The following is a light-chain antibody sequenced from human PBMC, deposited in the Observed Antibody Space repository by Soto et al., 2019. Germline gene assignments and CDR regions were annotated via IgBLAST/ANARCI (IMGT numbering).Light chain of an antibody. CDR3: QSYDNSSSGSDV. CDR2: LNV. CDR1: SSNIGVGYD. Sequence: QSVLTQPPSVSGAPGQRVIISCTGSSSNIGVGYDVNWYQQLPGTAPKLLIYLNVNRPSGVPDRFSGSKSATSASLAISGLQAEDEAEYYCQSYDNSSSGSDVFGTGTKVTVL. J-gene: IGLJ1*01. V-gene: IGLV1-40*01.